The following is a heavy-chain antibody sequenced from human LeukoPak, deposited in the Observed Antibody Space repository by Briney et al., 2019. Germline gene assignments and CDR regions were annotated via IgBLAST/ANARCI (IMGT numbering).Heavy chain of an antibody. Sequence: GGSLRLSCAASGFTFSSYWMGWVRQAPGKGLEWVANIKQDGSEKYYVDSVKGRFTISRDNAKNSLYLQMNSLRAEDTAVYYCARLPRSQFFMDAFDIWGQGTMVTVSS. V-gene: IGHV3-7*01. J-gene: IGHJ3*02. CDR3: ARLPRSQFFMDAFDI. D-gene: IGHD4-11*01. CDR1: GFTFSSYW. CDR2: IKQDGSEK.